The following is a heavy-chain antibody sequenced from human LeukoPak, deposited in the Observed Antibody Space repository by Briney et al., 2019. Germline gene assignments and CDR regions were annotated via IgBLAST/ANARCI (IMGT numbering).Heavy chain of an antibody. CDR3: ARDRRGYSYGYTTWFAP. CDR1: GGTFSSYA. Sequence: GASVKLSCKASGGTFSSYAISWVRQAPGQGLEWMGRIIPIFGTANYAQKFHGRITITTAAYTTTTYMELSSLRSEDTCVYYCARDRRGYSYGYTTWFAPWGQGSLVTVSS. CDR2: IIPIFGTA. D-gene: IGHD5-18*01. J-gene: IGHJ5*02. V-gene: IGHV1-69*05.